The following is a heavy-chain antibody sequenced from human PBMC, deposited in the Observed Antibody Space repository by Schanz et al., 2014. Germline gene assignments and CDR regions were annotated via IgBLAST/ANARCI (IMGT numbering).Heavy chain of an antibody. CDR3: AREIPAGGHFDY. V-gene: IGHV3-11*04. Sequence: QVQLVESGGGVVQPGGSLRLSCAASGFIFNDYYMNWIRQAPGKGLEWLSYISRDGTTSYYADSVKGRFTISRDNSKNTLYLRMISLRAEDTAMFYCAREIPAGGHFDYWGQGTLVSVSS. CDR2: ISRDGTTS. D-gene: IGHD2-15*01. CDR1: GFIFNDYY. J-gene: IGHJ4*02.